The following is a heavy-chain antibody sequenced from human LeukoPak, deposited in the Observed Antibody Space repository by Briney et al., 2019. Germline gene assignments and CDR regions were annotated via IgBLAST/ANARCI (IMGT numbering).Heavy chain of an antibody. Sequence: PGGSLRLSCAASGFSFSTYGMHWVRQAPGKGLEWVAVISYDGNNKYYADSVKGRFSISRDNSKSTLYLQMNSLRAEGTAVYYCGGGWYFFDYWGQGTLVTVSS. CDR2: ISYDGNNK. J-gene: IGHJ4*02. CDR3: GGGWYFFDY. CDR1: GFSFSTYG. D-gene: IGHD6-19*01. V-gene: IGHV3-30*03.